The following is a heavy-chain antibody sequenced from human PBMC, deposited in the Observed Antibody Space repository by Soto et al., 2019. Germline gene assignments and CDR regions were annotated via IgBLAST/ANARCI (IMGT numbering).Heavy chain of an antibody. D-gene: IGHD2-2*01. CDR2: INHSGST. Sequence: QVQLQQWGAGLLKPSETLSLTCAVYGGSFSGYYWSWIRQPPGKGLEWIGEINHSGSTNYNPSLKGRVTISVDTPKNQFSLKLSSVTAADTAVYYCARGDCSSTSCYGRLLDYWGQGTLVTVSS. V-gene: IGHV4-34*01. J-gene: IGHJ4*02. CDR1: GGSFSGYY. CDR3: ARGDCSSTSCYGRLLDY.